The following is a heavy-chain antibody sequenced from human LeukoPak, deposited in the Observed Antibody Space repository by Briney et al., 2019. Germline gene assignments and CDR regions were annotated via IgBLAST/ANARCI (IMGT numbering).Heavy chain of an antibody. Sequence: GGSLRLXCAASGFTFSDYSMNWVRQAPGKGLEWVSSISRRSRHVYYAGSMKGRFTISRDNAKNSLYLQMNSLRAEDMAVYFCVRDLMGSGSTTAYLHHWGQGTLVTVSS. J-gene: IGHJ1*01. CDR3: VRDLMGSGSTTAYLHH. D-gene: IGHD1-1*01. CDR2: ISRRSRHV. V-gene: IGHV3-21*01. CDR1: GFTFSDYS.